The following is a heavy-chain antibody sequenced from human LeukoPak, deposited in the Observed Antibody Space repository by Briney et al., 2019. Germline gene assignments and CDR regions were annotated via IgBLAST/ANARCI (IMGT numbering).Heavy chain of an antibody. Sequence: ASVKVSCRASGYTFTSYYMHWVRQAPGQGLEWMGIINPSGGSTSYAQKFQGRVTMTEDTSTDTAYMELSSLRSEDTAVYYCATDLSVGMRVYWGQGTLVTVSS. CDR1: GYTFTSYY. CDR2: INPSGGST. D-gene: IGHD3-22*01. J-gene: IGHJ4*02. V-gene: IGHV1-46*01. CDR3: ATDLSVGMRVY.